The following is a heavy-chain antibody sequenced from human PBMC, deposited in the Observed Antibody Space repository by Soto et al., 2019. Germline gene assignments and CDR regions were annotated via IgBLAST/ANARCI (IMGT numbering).Heavy chain of an antibody. CDR1: GGSFSGYY. CDR2: INHSGST. D-gene: IGHD6-13*01. Sequence: SETLSLTCAVYGGSFSGYYWSWIRQPPGKGLEWIGEINHSGSTNYNPSLKSRVTVSVDTSKNQFSLKLSSVTAADTAVYYCARADSNYYGMDVWGQGTTVTVSS. V-gene: IGHV4-34*01. J-gene: IGHJ6*02. CDR3: ARADSNYYGMDV.